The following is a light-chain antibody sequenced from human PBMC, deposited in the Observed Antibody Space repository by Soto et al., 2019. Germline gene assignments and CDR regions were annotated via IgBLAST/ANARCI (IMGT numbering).Light chain of an antibody. Sequence: QSMLTQPPSVSGAPGQRVTISCTGSSSNIGAGYDVHWYQQLPGTAPKLLIYGNSNRPSGVPDRFSGSKSGTSASLAITGLQAEDEADYYCQSYDSSLNGWVFGGGTKLTVL. V-gene: IGLV1-40*01. J-gene: IGLJ3*02. CDR1: SSNIGAGYD. CDR2: GNS. CDR3: QSYDSSLNGWV.